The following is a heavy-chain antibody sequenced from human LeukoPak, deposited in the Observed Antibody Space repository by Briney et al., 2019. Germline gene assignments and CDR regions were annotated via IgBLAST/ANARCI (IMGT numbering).Heavy chain of an antibody. D-gene: IGHD6-13*01. CDR2: IYSGGST. V-gene: IGHV3-53*01. CDR3: ASTRGSSWPYDAFDI. J-gene: IGHJ3*02. Sequence: LSGGFLRLSCAASGFTVSSNYMSWVRQAPGKGLEWVSVIYSGGSTYYADSVKGRFTISRDNSKNTLYFQMNSLRAEDTAVYYCASTRGSSWPYDAFDIWGQGTMVTVSS. CDR1: GFTVSSNY.